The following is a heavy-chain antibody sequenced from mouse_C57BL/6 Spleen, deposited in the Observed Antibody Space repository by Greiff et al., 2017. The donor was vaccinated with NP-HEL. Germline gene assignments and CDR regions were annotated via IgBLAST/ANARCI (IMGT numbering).Heavy chain of an antibody. CDR2: ISDGGSYT. CDR1: GFTFSSYA. CDR3: ARGDYTPRRYAMDY. V-gene: IGHV5-4*01. Sequence: EVQVVESGGGLVKPGGSLKLSCAASGFTFSSYALSWVRQTPEKRLEWVATISDGGSYTYYPDNVKGRFTISRDNAKNNLYLQMSHLKSEDTAMYYCARGDYTPRRYAMDYWGQGTSVTVSS. J-gene: IGHJ4*01. D-gene: IGHD2-13*01.